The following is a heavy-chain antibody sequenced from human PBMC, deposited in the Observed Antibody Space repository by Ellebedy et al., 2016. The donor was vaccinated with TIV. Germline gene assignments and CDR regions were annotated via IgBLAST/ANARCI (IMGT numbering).Heavy chain of an antibody. CDR2: INHSGST. Sequence: SETLSLXXAVYGGSFSGYYWSWIRQPPGKGLEWIGEINHSGSTNYNPSLKSRVTISVDTSKNQFSLKLSSVTAADTAVYYCARSYRAVVKPRAPFDIWGQGTMVTVSS. J-gene: IGHJ3*02. CDR3: ARSYRAVVKPRAPFDI. V-gene: IGHV4-34*01. CDR1: GGSFSGYY. D-gene: IGHD4-23*01.